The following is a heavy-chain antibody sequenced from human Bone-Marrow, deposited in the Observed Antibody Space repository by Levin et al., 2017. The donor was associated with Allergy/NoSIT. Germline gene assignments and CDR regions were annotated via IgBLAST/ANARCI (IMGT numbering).Heavy chain of an antibody. CDR1: GFTFSSYG. Sequence: PGGSLRLSCAASGFTFSSYGMHWVRQAPGKGLEWVAVISYDGSNKYYADSVKGRFTISRDNSKNTLYLQMNSLRAEDTAVYYCAKGGYCSSTSCHSSKLFVSPLLDYWGQGTLVTVSS. CDR2: ISYDGSNK. D-gene: IGHD2-2*01. CDR3: AKGGYCSSTSCHSSKLFVSPLLDY. V-gene: IGHV3-30*18. J-gene: IGHJ4*02.